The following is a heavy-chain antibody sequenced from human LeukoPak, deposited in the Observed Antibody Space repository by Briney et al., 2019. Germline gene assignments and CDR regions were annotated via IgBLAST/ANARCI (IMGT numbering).Heavy chain of an antibody. CDR2: ITPIFGTA. CDR3: ARALRRRIAVFRYYYYMDV. J-gene: IGHJ6*03. CDR1: GGTFSSYA. D-gene: IGHD2-21*01. V-gene: IGHV1-69*05. Sequence: SVKVSCKASGGTFSSYAISWVRQAPGQGLEWMGGITPIFGTANYAQKFQGRVTITTDESTSTAYMELSSLRSEDTAVYYCARALRRRIAVFRYYYYMDVWGKGTTVTVSS.